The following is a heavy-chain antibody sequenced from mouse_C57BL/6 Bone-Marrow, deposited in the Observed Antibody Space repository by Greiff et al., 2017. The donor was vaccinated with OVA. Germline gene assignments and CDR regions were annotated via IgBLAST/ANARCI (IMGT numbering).Heavy chain of an antibody. CDR1: GFSLTSYG. CDR2: IWRGGST. CDR3: AKILYYDYDEWYFDV. D-gene: IGHD2-4*01. J-gene: IGHJ1*03. V-gene: IGHV2-5*01. Sequence: QVQLQQSGPGLVQPSQSLSIPCTVSGFSLTSYGVHWVRQSPGQGLEWLGVIWRGGSTDYNAAFMSRLSITKDNSKSQVFFKMNSLQADDTAIYYCAKILYYDYDEWYFDVWGTGTTVTVSS.